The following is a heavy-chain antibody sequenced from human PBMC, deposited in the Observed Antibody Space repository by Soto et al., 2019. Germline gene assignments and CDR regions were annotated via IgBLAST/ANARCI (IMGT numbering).Heavy chain of an antibody. D-gene: IGHD2-15*01. J-gene: IGHJ4*02. V-gene: IGHV4-39*01. CDR2: FYYTGNT. Sequence: QLQLQESGPGLVKPSETLSLTCTVSGGSINSGSYYWGWIRQPPGKGLEWIGNFYYTGNTYYNPSLKSRVTTSVDTSETQFSLKLSSVTAADTAVYYCASAGDYCSGGTHCRLFDHWGQGTLVTVSS. CDR1: GGSINSGSYY. CDR3: ASAGDYCSGGTHCRLFDH.